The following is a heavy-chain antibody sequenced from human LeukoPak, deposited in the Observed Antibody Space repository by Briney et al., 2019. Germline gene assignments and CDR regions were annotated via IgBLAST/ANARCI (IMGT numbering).Heavy chain of an antibody. CDR2: IYYSGST. CDR1: GGSISSYY. V-gene: IGHV4-59*08. Sequence: PSETLSLTCTVSGGSISSYYWSWIRQPPGKGLEWIGYIYYSGSTNYNPSLKSRVTISVDTSKNQFSLKLSSVTAADTAVYYCARHRGSGSYYKGWFDHWGQGTLVTVSS. J-gene: IGHJ5*02. D-gene: IGHD3-10*01. CDR3: ARHRGSGSYYKGWFDH.